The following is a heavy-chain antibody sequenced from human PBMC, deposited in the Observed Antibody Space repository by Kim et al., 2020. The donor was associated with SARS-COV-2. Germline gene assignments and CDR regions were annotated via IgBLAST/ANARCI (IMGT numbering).Heavy chain of an antibody. CDR2: IYYSGTT. J-gene: IGHJ4*02. V-gene: IGHV4-39*01. CDR1: GVSISNNNYY. CDR3: ARHTTVVREPPDH. D-gene: IGHD3-10*01. Sequence: SETLSLTCFVSGVSISNNNYYWGWIRQPPGQGLEWLGSIYYSGTTYYNPSLKSRVTISIDTSKNQFSLNLSFVTAADTAVYYCARHTTVVREPPDHWGQGTLVTVSS.